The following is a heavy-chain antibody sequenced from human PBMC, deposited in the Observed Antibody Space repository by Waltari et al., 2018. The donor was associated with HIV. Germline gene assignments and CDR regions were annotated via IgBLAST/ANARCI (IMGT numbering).Heavy chain of an antibody. D-gene: IGHD5-12*01. CDR2: IIPIFRTT. V-gene: IGHV1-69*01. CDR1: GGTFSSYA. CDR3: AREGGFPGSGSFRIDY. Sequence: QVHLVQSGAEVKKPGSSVKVSCKASGGTFSSYAISWVRQAPGQGLEWMGGIIPIFRTTNYAQKFQGRVTITADASTETANIELSSLRSEDTAVYYCAREGGFPGSGSFRIDYWGPGTLVTISS. J-gene: IGHJ4*02.